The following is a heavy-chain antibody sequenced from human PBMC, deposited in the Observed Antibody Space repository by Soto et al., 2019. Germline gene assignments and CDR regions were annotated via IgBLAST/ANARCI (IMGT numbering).Heavy chain of an antibody. V-gene: IGHV4-39*02. CDR3: ARELRLGDNWFDP. CDR1: GGSISSSSYY. D-gene: IGHD3-16*01. CDR2: IYYSGST. J-gene: IGHJ5*02. Sequence: PSETLSLTCTVSGGSISSSSYYWGWIRQPPGKGLEWIGSIYYSGSTYYNPSLKSRVTISVDTSKNQFSLKLSSVTAADTAVYYCARELRLGDNWFDPWGQGTLVTVSS.